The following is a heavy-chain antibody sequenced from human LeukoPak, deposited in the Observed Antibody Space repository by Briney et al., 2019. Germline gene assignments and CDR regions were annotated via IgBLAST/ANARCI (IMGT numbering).Heavy chain of an antibody. J-gene: IGHJ5*02. CDR2: IIPIFGTA. Sequence: SVKVSCKASGGTFSSYAISWVRQAPGQGLEWMGGIIPIFGTANCAQKFQGRVTITADESTSTAYMELSSLRSEDTAVYYCARDLWYCSSTSCYKGRRSGSFDPWGQGTLVTVSS. CDR3: ARDLWYCSSTSCYKGRRSGSFDP. CDR1: GGTFSSYA. V-gene: IGHV1-69*13. D-gene: IGHD2-2*02.